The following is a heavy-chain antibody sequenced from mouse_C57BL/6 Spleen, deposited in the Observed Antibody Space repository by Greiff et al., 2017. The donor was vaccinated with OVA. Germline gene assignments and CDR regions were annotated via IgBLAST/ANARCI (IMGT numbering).Heavy chain of an antibody. CDR1: GYTFTDYE. CDR2: IDPEPGGT. D-gene: IGHD4-1*02. Sequence: VQLQQSGAELVRPGASVTLSCKASGYTFTDYEMHWVKQTPVHGLEWIGAIDPEPGGTAYNQKFKGKAILTADKSSSTAYMELRSLTSEDSAVYYCTRPQLERGYFDVWGTGTTVTVSS. CDR3: TRPQLERGYFDV. J-gene: IGHJ1*03. V-gene: IGHV1-15*01.